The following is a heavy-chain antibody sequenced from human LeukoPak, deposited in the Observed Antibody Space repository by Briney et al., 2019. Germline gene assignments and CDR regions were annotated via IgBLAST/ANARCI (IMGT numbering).Heavy chain of an antibody. CDR1: GGSISSYY. CDR3: ARVGILRFPSNWFDP. J-gene: IGHJ5*02. D-gene: IGHD3-3*01. Sequence: PSETLSLTCTVSGGSISSYYWSWIRQPPGKGLEWIGYIYYSGSTNYNPSLKSRVTISVDTSKNQFSLKLSSVTAADTAVYYCARVGILRFPSNWFDPWGQGTLVTVSS. V-gene: IGHV4-59*01. CDR2: IYYSGST.